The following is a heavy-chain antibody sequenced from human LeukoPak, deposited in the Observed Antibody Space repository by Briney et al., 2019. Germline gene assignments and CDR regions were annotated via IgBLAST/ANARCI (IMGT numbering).Heavy chain of an antibody. CDR1: GFTFSSYA. Sequence: GGSLRLSCAASGFTFSSYAMHWVRQAPGKGLEYVSAISSNGGSTYYANSVKGRFTISRDNSKNTLYLQMGSLRAEDMAVYYCAREELFGSGSSPLIYRGQGTPFTVS. CDR2: ISSNGGST. J-gene: IGHJ4*02. V-gene: IGHV3-64*01. D-gene: IGHD3-10*01. CDR3: AREELFGSGSSPLIY.